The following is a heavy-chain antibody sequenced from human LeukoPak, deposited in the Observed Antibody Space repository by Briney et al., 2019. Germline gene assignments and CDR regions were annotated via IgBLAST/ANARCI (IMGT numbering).Heavy chain of an antibody. V-gene: IGHV3-73*01. D-gene: IGHD3-10*01. J-gene: IGHJ4*02. CDR1: GFTFSGSA. CDR3: XXXXXXXXXQIXMVRGPIEDY. Sequence: QSGGSLRLSCAASGFTFSGSAMHWVRQASGKGLEWVGRIRSKANSYATAYAASVKGRFTISRDNSKNTLYLQMNSLRAEDTAVXXXXXXXXXXXXQIXMVRGPIEDYWGQGTLVTVSS. CDR2: IRSKANSYAT.